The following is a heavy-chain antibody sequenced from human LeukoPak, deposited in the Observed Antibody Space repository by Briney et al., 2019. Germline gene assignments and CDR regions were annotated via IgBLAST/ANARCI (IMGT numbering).Heavy chain of an antibody. D-gene: IGHD6-13*01. CDR2: ISSSGNTI. V-gene: IGHV3-48*03. CDR1: RFTFSNYE. CDR3: ATCPASSWYYFDF. J-gene: IGHJ4*02. Sequence: QPGGSLRLSCAASRFTFSNYEMHWVRQAPGKGLEWLSYISSSGNTIYYADSVKGRFTISRDNSKNSLYLQMNSLRAEDTAVYYCATCPASSWYYFDFWGQGALVTVSS.